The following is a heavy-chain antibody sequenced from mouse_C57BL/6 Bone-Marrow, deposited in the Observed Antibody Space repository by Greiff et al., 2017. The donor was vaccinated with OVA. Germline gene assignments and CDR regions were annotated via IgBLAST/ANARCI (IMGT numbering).Heavy chain of an antibody. V-gene: IGHV14-4*01. CDR3: TEGLGRDIDV. D-gene: IGHD3-3*01. Sequence: PEQGLEWIGWIDPENGDTEYASKFQGKATITADTSSNTAYLQLSSLTSEDTAVYDCTEGLGRDIDVWGTGTTVTVSS. J-gene: IGHJ1*03. CDR2: IDPENGDT.